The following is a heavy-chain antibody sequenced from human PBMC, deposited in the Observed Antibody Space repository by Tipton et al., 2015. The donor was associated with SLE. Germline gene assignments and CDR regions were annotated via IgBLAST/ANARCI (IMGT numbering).Heavy chain of an antibody. D-gene: IGHD6-13*01. CDR1: GGSISSYY. J-gene: IGHJ3*02. V-gene: IGHV4-59*05. Sequence: TLSLTCTVSGGSISSYYWSWIRQPPGKGLEWIGSIYDSGSTYYNPSLKSRVTISVDTSKNQFSLKLSSVTAADTAVYYCATRGVAAAGSDAFDIWGQGTMVTVSS. CDR2: IYDSGST. CDR3: ATRGVAAAGSDAFDI.